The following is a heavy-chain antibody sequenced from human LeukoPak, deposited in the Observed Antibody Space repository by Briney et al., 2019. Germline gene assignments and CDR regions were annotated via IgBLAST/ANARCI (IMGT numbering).Heavy chain of an antibody. CDR1: GYSISSGYY. D-gene: IGHD2-2*01. CDR3: ARVRGYCSSTICYRYYFDY. V-gene: IGHV4-38-2*02. J-gene: IGHJ4*02. CDR2: IYHSGST. Sequence: SETPSLTCTVSGYSISSGYYWGWIRQPPGKGLEWIGTIYHSGSTYYNPSLKSRVTISVDTSKNQFSLKLTSVTAADTAVYCCARVRGYCSSTICYRYYFDYWGQGTLVTVSS.